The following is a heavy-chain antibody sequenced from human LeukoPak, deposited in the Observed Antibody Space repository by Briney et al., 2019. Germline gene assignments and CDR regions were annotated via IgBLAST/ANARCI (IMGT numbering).Heavy chain of an antibody. J-gene: IGHJ3*02. Sequence: SETLSLTCTVPGASISIISYYWGWIRQPPGKGLEWIGSIYYSGNTYYNPSLKSRVTISVDTSKNQFSLKLSSVTAADTAVYYCARLRGLGPSDAFDIWGQGTMVTVSS. V-gene: IGHV4-39*01. CDR3: ARLRGLGPSDAFDI. CDR1: GASISIISYY. D-gene: IGHD2-15*01. CDR2: IYYSGNT.